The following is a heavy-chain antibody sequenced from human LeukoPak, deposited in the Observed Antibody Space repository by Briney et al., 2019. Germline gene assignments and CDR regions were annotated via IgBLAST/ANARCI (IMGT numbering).Heavy chain of an antibody. CDR1: GFTYSSYW. CDR2: INSDGSST. V-gene: IGHV3-74*01. J-gene: IGHJ4*02. CDR3: ARARGDSSGYLRY. D-gene: IGHD3-22*01. Sequence: PGGSLRLSCAASGFTYSSYWMHRVRQAPGKGLVWVSRINSDGSSTSYADSVKGRFTISRDNAKNTLYLQMNSLRAEDTAVYYCARARGDSSGYLRYWGQGTLVTVSS.